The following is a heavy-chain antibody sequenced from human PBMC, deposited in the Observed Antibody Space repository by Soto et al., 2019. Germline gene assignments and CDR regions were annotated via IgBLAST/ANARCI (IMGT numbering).Heavy chain of an antibody. D-gene: IGHD6-13*01. Sequence: PSETLSLTCTVSGGSISSSSYYWGWIRQPPGKGLEWIGSIYYSGSTYYNPSLKSRVTISVDTSKNQFSLKLSSVTAADTAVYYCARHLAAANFDYWGQGTLVTVSS. CDR1: GGSISSSSYY. CDR2: IYYSGST. J-gene: IGHJ4*02. CDR3: ARHLAAANFDY. V-gene: IGHV4-39*01.